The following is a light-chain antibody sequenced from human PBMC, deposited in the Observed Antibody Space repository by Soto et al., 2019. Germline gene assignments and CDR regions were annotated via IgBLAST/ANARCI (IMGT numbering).Light chain of an antibody. CDR3: SSYAGSSWV. CDR1: SSDVGGYNY. V-gene: IGLV2-11*01. Sequence: QSALTQPRSVSGSHGQSVTISCTGTSSDVGGYNYVSWYQQHPGKAPKLMIYDVSQRPSGVPDRCSGSKSGNTASLTISGLLAEDDAGYCCSSYAGSSWVYGGGTKPTV. CDR2: DVS. J-gene: IGLJ3*02.